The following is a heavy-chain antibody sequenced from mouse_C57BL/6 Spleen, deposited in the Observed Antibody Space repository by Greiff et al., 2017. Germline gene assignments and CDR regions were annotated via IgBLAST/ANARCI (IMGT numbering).Heavy chain of an antibody. J-gene: IGHJ3*01. V-gene: IGHV1-53*01. Sequence: QVQLQQPGTELVKPGASVKLSCKASGYTFTSSWMHWVKQRPGQGLEWIGNINPSNGGTNYNEKFKSKANLTVDKSSSTAYMQLSSLTSEDSVVYYCARSLYGNSWFSYWGQGTLVTVSA. CDR2: INPSNGGT. CDR1: GYTFTSSW. CDR3: ARSLYGNSWFSY. D-gene: IGHD2-1*01.